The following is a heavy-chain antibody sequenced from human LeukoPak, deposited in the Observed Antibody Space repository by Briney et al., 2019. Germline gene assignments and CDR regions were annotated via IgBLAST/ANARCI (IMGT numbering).Heavy chain of an antibody. CDR2: IYHDGRI. V-gene: IGHV4-34*01. CDR1: GGSFSGYY. Sequence: PSETLSLTCAVYGGSFSGYYWSWIRQPPGKGLEWIGSIYHDGRIDYNPSLKSRVTISRDKSNDQFSLKLSSVTAADTAMYYCARDTSPGITGTYWGQGTLVTVSS. J-gene: IGHJ4*02. CDR3: ARDTSPGITGTY. D-gene: IGHD1-20*01.